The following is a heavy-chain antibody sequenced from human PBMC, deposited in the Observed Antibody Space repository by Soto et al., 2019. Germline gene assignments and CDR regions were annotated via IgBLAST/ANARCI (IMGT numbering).Heavy chain of an antibody. J-gene: IGHJ4*02. D-gene: IGHD2-15*01. CDR1: GFTFSSYV. CDR2: ISGSGASI. CDR3: AKGGLGSCTGGTCYGADY. Sequence: EVQLLESGGNLVQPGGSLRLSCAASGFTFSSYVMSWVRQAPGKGLEWVSTISGSGASIYDADSVKGRFTISRDNSKNTVYLQMTSLRAEDTAVYYCAKGGLGSCTGGTCYGADYWGQGTLVTVSS. V-gene: IGHV3-23*01.